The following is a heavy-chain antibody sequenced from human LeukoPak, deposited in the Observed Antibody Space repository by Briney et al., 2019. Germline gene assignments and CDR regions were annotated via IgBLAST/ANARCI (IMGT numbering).Heavy chain of an antibody. CDR3: ARDREEFDY. Sequence: SVKVSCKASGGTFSRYATRWVRQAPGQGLEWMGRIIPILGIANYAHKFQGRVTITADKSTSTAYMELSSLRSEDTAVYDCARDREEFDYWGQGTLVTVSS. CDR2: IIPILGIA. CDR1: GGTFSRYA. V-gene: IGHV1-69*04. J-gene: IGHJ4*02.